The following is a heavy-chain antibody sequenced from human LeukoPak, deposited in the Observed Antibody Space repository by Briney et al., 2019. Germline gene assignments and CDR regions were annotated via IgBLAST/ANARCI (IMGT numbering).Heavy chain of an antibody. CDR3: ARLIGWLHRKGYGMDV. V-gene: IGHV3-7*01. CDR2: IKQDGSEK. CDR1: GFTFSSYA. Sequence: GGSLRLSCAASGFTFSSYAMHWVRQAPGKGLEWVANIKQDGSEKYYVDSVKGRFTISRDNAKNSLYLQMNSLRAEDTAVYYCARLIGWLHRKGYGMDVWGQGTTVTVSS. J-gene: IGHJ6*02. D-gene: IGHD5-24*01.